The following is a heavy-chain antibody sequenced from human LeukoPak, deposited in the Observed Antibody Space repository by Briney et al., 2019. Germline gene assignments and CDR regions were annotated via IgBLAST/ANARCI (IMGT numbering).Heavy chain of an antibody. CDR1: GFTFSDYY. V-gene: IGHV3-11*01. J-gene: IGHJ5*02. CDR2: ISNSGSTI. Sequence: PGGSLRLSCAASGFTFSDYYMSWIRQAPGKGLEWVSYISNSGSTIYYADSVKGRFFISRDNAMNSLYLQMNSLRAEDTAVYYCARAPKFRLVGVPKGPFDPWGQGTLVTVSS. D-gene: IGHD1-26*01. CDR3: ARAPKFRLVGVPKGPFDP.